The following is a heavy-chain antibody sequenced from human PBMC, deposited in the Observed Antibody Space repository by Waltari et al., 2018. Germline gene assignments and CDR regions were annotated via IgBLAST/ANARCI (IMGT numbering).Heavy chain of an antibody. CDR1: GFTLSSYW. V-gene: IGHV3-7*01. Sequence: EVQLVESGGGLVQPGGSLRLSCAASGFTLSSYWMSWVRQAPGKGREWVANINQHGSETYYVDSVEGRFTISRDNAKNSLYLQMNSLRVEDTAVYYCARDSSLRYYFDYWGQGTLVTVSS. J-gene: IGHJ4*02. CDR3: ARDSSLRYYFDY. CDR2: INQHGSET.